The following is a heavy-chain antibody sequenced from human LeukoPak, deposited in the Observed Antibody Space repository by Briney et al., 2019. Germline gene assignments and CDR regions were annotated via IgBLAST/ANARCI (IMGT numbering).Heavy chain of an antibody. CDR1: GGSISSGGYY. Sequence: SETLSLTCTVSGGSISSGGYYWSWIRQPPGKGLEWIGYIFYSGSTYHSPSLKSRVTMSVDTSKNQFSLKLSSVTAADTDVYYCARTTVPTSMHFDYWGQGTLVTVSS. J-gene: IGHJ4*02. V-gene: IGHV4-30-4*01. CDR3: ARTTVPTSMHFDY. D-gene: IGHD4-17*01. CDR2: IFYSGST.